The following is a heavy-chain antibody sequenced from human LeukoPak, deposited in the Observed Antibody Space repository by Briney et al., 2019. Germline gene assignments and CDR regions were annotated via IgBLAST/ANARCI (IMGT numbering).Heavy chain of an antibody. V-gene: IGHV1-46*01. D-gene: IGHD3-22*01. J-gene: IGHJ4*02. CDR2: INPSGGST. CDR1: GYTFTSYY. CDR3: ARAYYYDSSGYSDYFDY. Sequence: ASVKVSCKASGYTFTSYYMQWVRQAPGQGREWMGLINPSGGSTSYAQKFQGRVTMTRDTSTSTVYMELSSLRSEDTAVYYCARAYYYDSSGYSDYFDYWGQGTLVTVSS.